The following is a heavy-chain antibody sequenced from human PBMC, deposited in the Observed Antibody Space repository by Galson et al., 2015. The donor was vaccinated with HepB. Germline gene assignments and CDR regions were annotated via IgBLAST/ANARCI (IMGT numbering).Heavy chain of an antibody. D-gene: IGHD1-26*01. CDR3: ARKEWELPFGY. CDR1: GFTFSSYG. J-gene: IGHJ4*02. V-gene: IGHV3-30*03. CDR2: ISYDGSNK. Sequence: SLRLSCAASGFTFSSYGMHWVRQAPGKGLEWVAVISYDGSNKYYAGSVKGRFTISRDNSKNTLYLQMNSLRAEDTAVYYCARKEWELPFGYWGQGTLVTVSS.